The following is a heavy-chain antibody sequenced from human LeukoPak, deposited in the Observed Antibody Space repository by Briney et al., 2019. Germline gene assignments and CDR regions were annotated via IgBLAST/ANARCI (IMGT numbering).Heavy chain of an antibody. CDR3: ARGVTNYFDY. J-gene: IGHJ4*02. D-gene: IGHD2-8*01. CDR1: GGSISSSSYY. V-gene: IGHV4-39*01. CDR2: IYYSGST. Sequence: SSETLSLTCTVSGGSISSSSYYWGWIRQPPGKGLEWIGSIYYSGSTYYNPSLKSRVTISVDTSKNQFSLKLSSVTAADTAVYYCARGVTNYFDYWGQGTLVTVSS.